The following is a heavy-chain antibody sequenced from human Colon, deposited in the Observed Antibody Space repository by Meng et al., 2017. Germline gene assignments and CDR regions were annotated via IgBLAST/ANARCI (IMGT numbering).Heavy chain of an antibody. CDR3: ARDRVPGKY. CDR1: GGPVSIGTYY. Sequence: QVQLQAAGPGPVRPSETLSLTCPVSGGPVSIGTYYWSWIRQPPGKGLEWIGCIYYSGTTNYNPSLKSRVTISVDTSKNQFSLKLSSVTPADTAVYFCARDRVPGKYWGQGTLVTVSS. D-gene: IGHD1-14*01. J-gene: IGHJ4*02. CDR2: IYYSGTT. V-gene: IGHV4-61*01.